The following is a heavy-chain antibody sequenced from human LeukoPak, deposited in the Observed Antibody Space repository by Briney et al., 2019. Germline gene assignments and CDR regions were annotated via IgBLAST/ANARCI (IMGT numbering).Heavy chain of an antibody. CDR3: ARSLSTTGLR. V-gene: IGHV4-34*01. CDR1: GGSFSGYY. CDR2: INYSGNT. D-gene: IGHD1-1*01. Sequence: TSETLSLTCAVYGGSFSGYYWSWIRQPPGKGLEWIGSINYSGNTYYNPSLKNRVTISVDTSKNQFSLKLSSVTAADTAVYYCARSLSTTGLRWGQGTLVTVSS. J-gene: IGHJ4*02.